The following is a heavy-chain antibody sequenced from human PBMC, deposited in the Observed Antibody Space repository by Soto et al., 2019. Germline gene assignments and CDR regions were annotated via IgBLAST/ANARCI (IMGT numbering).Heavy chain of an antibody. CDR1: GYAFTSYG. V-gene: IGHV1-18*04. Sequence: SVKVSCKASGYAFTSYGISWVRQAPGQGLEWMGWISAYNGNTNYAQKLQGRVTMTTDTSTSTAYMELRSLRSDDTAVYYCARDRVCGGDCYSYYFDYWGQGTLVTVSS. CDR2: ISAYNGNT. J-gene: IGHJ4*02. D-gene: IGHD2-21*02. CDR3: ARDRVCGGDCYSYYFDY.